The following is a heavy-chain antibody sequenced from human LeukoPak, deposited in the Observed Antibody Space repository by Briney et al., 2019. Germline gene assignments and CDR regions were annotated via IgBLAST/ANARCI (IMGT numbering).Heavy chain of an antibody. Sequence: PGGSLRLSCAASGFTFSIYAMSWVRQAPGKGLEWVAVIYTGGGTYYADSVKGRFTISRDNSKNTLYLQMNSLGVEDTAVYYCARDGDDTSGYFSPFDYWGQGTLVTVSS. V-gene: IGHV3-53*01. CDR3: ARDGDDTSGYFSPFDY. J-gene: IGHJ4*02. CDR1: GFTFSIYA. CDR2: IYTGGGT. D-gene: IGHD3-22*01.